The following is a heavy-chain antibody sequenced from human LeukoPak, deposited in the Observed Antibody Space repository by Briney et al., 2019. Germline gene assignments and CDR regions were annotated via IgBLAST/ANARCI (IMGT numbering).Heavy chain of an antibody. Sequence: SETLSLTCTVSGGSISSSNHYWGWIRQLPGKGLEWIGSLSSGGSTYYNPSLKSRVTISVDTSKNQFSLRLSSMTAADTAVYYCARHRYGDYNYWGQGTLVTVSS. V-gene: IGHV4-39*01. CDR3: ARHRYGDYNY. D-gene: IGHD4-17*01. J-gene: IGHJ4*02. CDR2: LSSGGST. CDR1: GGSISSSNHY.